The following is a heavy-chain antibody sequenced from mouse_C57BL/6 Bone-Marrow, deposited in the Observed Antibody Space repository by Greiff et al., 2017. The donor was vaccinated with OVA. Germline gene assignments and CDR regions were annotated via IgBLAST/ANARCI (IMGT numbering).Heavy chain of an antibody. J-gene: IGHJ2*01. Sequence: QVHVKQPGAELVKPGASVKLSCKASGYTFTSYWMQWVKQRPGQGLEWIGEIDPSDSYTNYNQKFKGKATLTVDTSSSTAYMQLSSLTSEDSAVYYCAREITWDYWGQGTTLTVSS. CDR2: IDPSDSYT. CDR1: GYTFTSYW. CDR3: AREITWDY. V-gene: IGHV1-50*01. D-gene: IGHD2-4*01.